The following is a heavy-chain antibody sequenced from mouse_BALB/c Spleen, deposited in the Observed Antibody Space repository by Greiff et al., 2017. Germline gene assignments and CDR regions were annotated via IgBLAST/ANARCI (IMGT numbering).Heavy chain of an antibody. J-gene: IGHJ3*01. CDR3: TRDQGRWFAY. V-gene: IGHV5-6-4*01. Sequence: EVKLVESGGGLVKPGGSLKLSCAASGFTFSSYTMSWVRQTPEKRLEWVATISSGGSYTYYPDSVKARFTISRDNAKNTLYLQMSSLKSEDTAMYYCTRDQGRWFAYWGQGTLVTVSA. CDR1: GFTFSSYT. D-gene: IGHD3-2*02. CDR2: ISSGGSYT.